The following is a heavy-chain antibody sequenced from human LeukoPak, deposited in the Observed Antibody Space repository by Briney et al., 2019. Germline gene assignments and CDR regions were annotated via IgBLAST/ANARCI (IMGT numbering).Heavy chain of an antibody. CDR1: GFTVGNNY. D-gene: IGHD3-3*02. Sequence: GGSLRLSCAASGFTVGNNYMSWVRQAPGKGLEWVSLIYSAGSSYYADSVRGGFTISRDSSKNTLFLQLNSLRAEDTAVYYCAAFSHKGVWGQGTTVTVS. CDR2: IYSAGSS. V-gene: IGHV3-66*01. J-gene: IGHJ6*02. CDR3: AAFSHKGV.